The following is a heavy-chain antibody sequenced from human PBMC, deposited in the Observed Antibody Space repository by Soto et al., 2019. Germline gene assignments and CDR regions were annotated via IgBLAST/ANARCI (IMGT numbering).Heavy chain of an antibody. V-gene: IGHV1-69*06. CDR1: GGTFSSYA. CDR3: ARARGGSYNWNYYGVSDYYGMDV. CDR2: IIPIFGTA. J-gene: IGHJ6*02. D-gene: IGHD1-7*01. Sequence: SVKVSCKASGGTFSSYAISWVRQAPGQGLEWMGGIIPIFGTANYAQEFQGRVTITADKSTSTAYMELSSLRSEDTAVYYCARARGGSYNWNYYGVSDYYGMDVWGQGTTVTVSS.